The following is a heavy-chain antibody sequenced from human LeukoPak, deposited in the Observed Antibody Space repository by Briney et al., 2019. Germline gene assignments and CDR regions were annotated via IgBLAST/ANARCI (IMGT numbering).Heavy chain of an antibody. D-gene: IGHD2-21*02. CDR2: IYSGGST. J-gene: IGHJ4*02. CDR3: ARGRRVVTVYYFDY. Sequence: GGSLRLSCAASGFTVSSNYMSWVRQAPGKGLEWVSVIYSGGSTYYADSVKGRFTISRDNSKNTLYLQMNSLRAEDTAVYYCARGRRVVTVYYFDYWGQGTLVTVSS. V-gene: IGHV3-66*01. CDR1: GFTVSSNY.